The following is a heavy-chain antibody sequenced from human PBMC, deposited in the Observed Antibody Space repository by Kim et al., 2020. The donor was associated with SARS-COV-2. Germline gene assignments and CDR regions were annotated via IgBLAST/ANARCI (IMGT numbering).Heavy chain of an antibody. D-gene: IGHD3-22*01. J-gene: IGHJ4*02. CDR3: ARLARYYDSSGYYIY. Sequence: PSLKSRVTISVDTSKNQFSLKLSSVTAADTAVYYCARLARYYDSSGYYIYWGQGTLVTVSS. V-gene: IGHV4-39*01.